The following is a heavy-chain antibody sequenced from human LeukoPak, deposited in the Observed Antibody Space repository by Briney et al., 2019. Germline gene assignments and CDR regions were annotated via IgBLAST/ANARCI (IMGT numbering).Heavy chain of an antibody. CDR3: ARNEGLYYDFWSGYPSWMDV. Sequence: ASVKVSCKASGYTFTSYAMHWVRQAPGQRLEWMGWINAGNGNTKYSQKFQGRVTVTRDTSASTAYMELRSLRSDDTAVYYCARNEGLYYDFWSGYPSWMDVWGQGTTVTVSS. J-gene: IGHJ6*02. D-gene: IGHD3-3*01. CDR2: INAGNGNT. V-gene: IGHV1-3*01. CDR1: GYTFTSYA.